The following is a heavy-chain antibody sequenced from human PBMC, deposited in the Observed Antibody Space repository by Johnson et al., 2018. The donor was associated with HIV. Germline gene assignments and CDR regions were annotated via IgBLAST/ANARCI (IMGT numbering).Heavy chain of an antibody. CDR2: IGNDGSNK. D-gene: IGHD5-18*01. CDR1: GFTFSNYG. V-gene: IGHV3-30*02. CDR3: AKGEAQEGWIQLWSYAFDF. Sequence: QVQLVESGGGVVQPGESLRLSCAASGFTFSNYGMHWVRQAPGKGLEWVAFIGNDGSNKYYADSVKGRFTISRDNSRNKLYLHMSKLRVEETAVYYCAKGEAQEGWIQLWSYAFDFWGRGTMVTVSS. J-gene: IGHJ3*01.